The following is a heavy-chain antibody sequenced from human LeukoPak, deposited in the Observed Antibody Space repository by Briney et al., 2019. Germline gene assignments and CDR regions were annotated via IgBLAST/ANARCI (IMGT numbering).Heavy chain of an antibody. CDR3: ARARTGWTEDY. V-gene: IGHV4-59*01. CDR2: IYYSGST. J-gene: IGHJ4*02. CDR1: GGSISSYY. D-gene: IGHD6-19*01. Sequence: SGTLSLTCTVSGGSISSYYWSWIRQPPGKGLEWIGYIYYSGSTNYNPSLKSRVIISVDTSKNQFSLKLSSVTAADTAVYYCARARTGWTEDYWGQGTLVTVSS.